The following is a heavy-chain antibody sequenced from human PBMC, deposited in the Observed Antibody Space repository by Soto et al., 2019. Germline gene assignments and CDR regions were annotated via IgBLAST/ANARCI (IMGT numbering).Heavy chain of an antibody. V-gene: IGHV3-13*01. Sequence: GGSLRLSCAASGFTFNNYDMHWVRQATGKGLEWVAVIGAAGDTHYPGSVKGRFTISRENGKNSVYLQMNSLRAGDTAIYYCARDSGYDLTQPGMAVSGQGTKVTVSS. CDR1: GFTFNNYD. D-gene: IGHD5-12*01. CDR2: IGAAGDT. CDR3: ARDSGYDLTQPGMAV. J-gene: IGHJ6*02.